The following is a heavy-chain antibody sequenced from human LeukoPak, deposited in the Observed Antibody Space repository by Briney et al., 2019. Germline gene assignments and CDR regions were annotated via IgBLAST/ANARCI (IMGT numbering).Heavy chain of an antibody. CDR1: GFTFSTYG. V-gene: IGHV3-30*18. Sequence: GGSLRLSCTASGFTFSTYGMHWVRQAPGKGLEWVAVITFDGSNKYYADSVKGRFTLSRDNSKNTLYLQMNSLRAEDTALYYCAKGWSGESFGAQFDYWGQGTLVTVSS. CDR3: AKGWSGESFGAQFDY. CDR2: ITFDGSNK. J-gene: IGHJ4*02. D-gene: IGHD3-10*01.